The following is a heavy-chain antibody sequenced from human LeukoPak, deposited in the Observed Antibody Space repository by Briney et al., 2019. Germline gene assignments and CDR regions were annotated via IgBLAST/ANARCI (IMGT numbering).Heavy chain of an antibody. D-gene: IGHD5-12*01. CDR2: ISGSGGST. CDR1: GFTFRNFA. V-gene: IGHV3-23*01. CDR3: AKDGYTEAY. Sequence: GGSLRLSCAASGFTFRNFAMSWVRQAPGKGLEWVSGISGSGGSTSHAESVKGRFTISRDNARNTLYLQMNSLRAEDTAVYYCAKDGYTEAYWGQGTLVTLSS. J-gene: IGHJ4*02.